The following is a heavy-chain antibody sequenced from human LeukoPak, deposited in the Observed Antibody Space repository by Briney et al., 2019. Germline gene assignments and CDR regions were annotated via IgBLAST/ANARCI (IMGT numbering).Heavy chain of an antibody. CDR3: ARQSGSDYSYYYYGVDV. V-gene: IGHV5-51*01. Sequence: GESLKISCKGYGYSFTRYWIGWVRQMPGKGLEWMGIIYPGDSDTRYSPSFQGQVTISADKSISTAYLRWSSLKASDTAMYYCARQSGSDYSYYYYGVDVWGQGTTVTVSS. J-gene: IGHJ6*02. CDR1: GYSFTRYW. D-gene: IGHD3-10*01. CDR2: IYPGDSDT.